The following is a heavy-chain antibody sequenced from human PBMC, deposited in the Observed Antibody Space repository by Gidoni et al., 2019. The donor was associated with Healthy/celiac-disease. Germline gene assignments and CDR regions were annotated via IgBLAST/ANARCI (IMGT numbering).Heavy chain of an antibody. CDR3: ARLERLVGAINY. CDR1: CGPISSSSDY. CDR2: IYYSGST. Sequence: QLHLQESGPGLVKPSETLSLTCPVSCGPISSSSDYWGWIRQPPGKGLEWLGSIYYSGSTYYNPSLKSRVTRSVDTSKNQFSLKLSSVTAADTAGYDCARLERLVGAINYWGQGTLVTVSS. V-gene: IGHV4-39*01. D-gene: IGHD1-26*01. J-gene: IGHJ4*02.